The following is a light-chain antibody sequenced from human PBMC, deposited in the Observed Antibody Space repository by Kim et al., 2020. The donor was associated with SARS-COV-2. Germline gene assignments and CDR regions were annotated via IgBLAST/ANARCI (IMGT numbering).Light chain of an antibody. CDR2: EVS. V-gene: IGLV2-8*01. CDR3: SSYAGSNTYV. J-gene: IGLJ1*01. Sequence: GPSVTISCTGTSSDVGGYTYVSWYQQHPGKAPKLMIYEVSKRPSGVPDRFSGSKSGNTASLTVSGLQAEDEADYYCSSYAGSNTYVFGTGTKVTVL. CDR1: SSDVGGYTY.